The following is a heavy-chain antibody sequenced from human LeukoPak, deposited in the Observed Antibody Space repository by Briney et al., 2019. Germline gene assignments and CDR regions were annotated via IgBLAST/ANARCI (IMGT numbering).Heavy chain of an antibody. CDR1: GFTFSNAW. V-gene: IGHV3-15*01. CDR3: THNHCTRASCTAFGY. D-gene: IGHD2-2*01. CDR2: IKSYTAGGAT. Sequence: GGSLRLSCAASGFTFSNAWMSWVRQAPGKGLEWVGRIKSYTAGGATEYAAPVKGRFSISRDDSKNTLYLQMNSLKIDDTAVYYCTHNHCTRASCTAFGYWGQGALVTVSS. J-gene: IGHJ4*02.